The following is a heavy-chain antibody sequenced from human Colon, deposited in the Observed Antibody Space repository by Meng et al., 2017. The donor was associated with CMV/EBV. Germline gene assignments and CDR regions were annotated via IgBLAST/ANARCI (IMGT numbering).Heavy chain of an antibody. Sequence: GGSLRLSCNASGFTFSSYWMTWVRQVPGRGLEWLAKIKHDGHEEKYLDSVEGRFSISRDNIKKSLYLQMNSLRAEDTAVYYCARANRGDHLGTWGQGTLVTVSS. J-gene: IGHJ5*02. D-gene: IGHD2-21*02. CDR3: ARANRGDHLGT. CDR1: GFTFSSYW. CDR2: IKHDGHEE. V-gene: IGHV3-7*01.